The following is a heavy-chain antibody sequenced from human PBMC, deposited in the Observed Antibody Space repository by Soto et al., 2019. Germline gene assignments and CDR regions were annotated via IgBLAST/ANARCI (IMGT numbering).Heavy chain of an antibody. Sequence: GGSLRLSCAASGFTFSSYAMSWVRQAPGKGLEWVSAISGSGGSTYYADSVKGRFTISRDNSKNTLYLQMNSLRAEDTAVYYCAKDWGLPLLRGYSYGWPGTYFDYWGQGTLVTVSS. J-gene: IGHJ4*02. CDR1: GFTFSSYA. V-gene: IGHV3-23*01. CDR2: ISGSGGST. D-gene: IGHD5-18*01. CDR3: AKDWGLPLLRGYSYGWPGTYFDY.